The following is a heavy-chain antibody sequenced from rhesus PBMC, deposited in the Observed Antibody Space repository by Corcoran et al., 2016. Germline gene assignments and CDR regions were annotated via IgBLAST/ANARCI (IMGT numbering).Heavy chain of an antibody. CDR1: GGSVSSSNW. V-gene: IGHV4-65*01. CDR2: ISGSSGST. Sequence: QVQLQESGPGLVKPSETLSLTCAVSGGSVSSSNWWSWIRQPPGKGLGWIGYISGSSGSTYYNPSLKGRVTISTDTSKNQFSLKLSSVTAADTAVYYCARGLYNIWTGYYAFDYWGQGVLVTVSS. CDR3: ARGLYNIWTGYYAFDY. D-gene: IGHD3-3*01. J-gene: IGHJ4*01.